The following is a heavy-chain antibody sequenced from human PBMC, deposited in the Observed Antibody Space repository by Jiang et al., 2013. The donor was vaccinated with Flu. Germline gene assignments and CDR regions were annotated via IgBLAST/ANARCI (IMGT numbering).Heavy chain of an antibody. Sequence: GAEVKKPGESLKISCKGSGYNFNSFWIGWVRQLPGKGLEWMGTIYPGDSDTIYSPSFQGQVTISADKSISTAYLQWSSLKASDTAIYYCARHPHCSSSSCYHSDNWFDPWGQGTWSPSPQ. D-gene: IGHD2-2*01. CDR2: IYPGDSDT. V-gene: IGHV5-51*01. CDR3: ARHPHCSSSSCYHSDNWFDP. J-gene: IGHJ5*02. CDR1: GYNFNSFW.